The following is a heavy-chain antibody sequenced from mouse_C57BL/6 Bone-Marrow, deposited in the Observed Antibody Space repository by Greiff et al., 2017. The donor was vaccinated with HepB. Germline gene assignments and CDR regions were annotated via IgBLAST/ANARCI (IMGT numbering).Heavy chain of an antibody. D-gene: IGHD4-1*01. Sequence: VQLQESGAELARPGASVKLSCKASGYTFTSYGISWVKQRTGQGLEWIGEIYPRSGNTYYNEKFKGKATLTADKSSSTAYMELRSLTSDDSAVYFCARLGRRFAYWGQGTLVTVSA. CDR2: IYPRSGNT. V-gene: IGHV1-81*01. CDR3: ARLGRRFAY. CDR1: GYTFTSYG. J-gene: IGHJ3*01.